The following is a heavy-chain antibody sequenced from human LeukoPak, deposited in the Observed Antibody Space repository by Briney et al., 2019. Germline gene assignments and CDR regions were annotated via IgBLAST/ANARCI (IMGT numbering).Heavy chain of an antibody. J-gene: IGHJ3*02. CDR3: ARDRYQLQDALDI. V-gene: IGHV3-21*01. Sequence: GGSLRLSCAASGSTFSSYSMHWVRQAPGKGLEWVSSISTTGRYIYYAESMKGRLTISRDNAKNTLYLQMSSLIAGDTAIYYCARDRYQLQDALDIWGQGTMVTVSS. CDR2: ISTTGRYI. D-gene: IGHD2-2*01. CDR1: GSTFSSYS.